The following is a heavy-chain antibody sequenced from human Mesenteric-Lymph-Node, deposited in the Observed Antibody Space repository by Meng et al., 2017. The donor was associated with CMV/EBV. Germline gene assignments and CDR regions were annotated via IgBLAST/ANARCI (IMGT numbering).Heavy chain of an antibody. CDR2: IYYSGST. CDR1: GGSNSSSSYY. CDR3: ARDGDYYDSSGYNPFDY. D-gene: IGHD3-22*01. V-gene: IGHV4-39*07. Sequence: QLQLQESGPGLVKPSETLSLTCTVPGGSNSSSSYYWGWIRQPPGKGLEWIGSIYYSGSTYYNPSLKSRVTISVDTSKNQFSLKLSSVTAADTAVYYCARDGDYYDSSGYNPFDYWGQGTLVTVSS. J-gene: IGHJ4*02.